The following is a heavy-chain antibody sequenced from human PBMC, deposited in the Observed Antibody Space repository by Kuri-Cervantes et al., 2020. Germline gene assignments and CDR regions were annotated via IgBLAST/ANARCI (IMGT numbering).Heavy chain of an antibody. CDR2: ITYDGSNK. Sequence: GESLKISCAASGFPFSSYAMHWVRQAPGKGLEWVAVITYDGSNKYYADSVKGRFTISRDNSKNTLFLQMNSLRVEDTAVYYCASPNYDFWSGFNYYFDYWGQGTLVTVSS. V-gene: IGHV3-30*01. CDR1: GFPFSSYA. D-gene: IGHD3-3*01. J-gene: IGHJ4*02. CDR3: ASPNYDFWSGFNYYFDY.